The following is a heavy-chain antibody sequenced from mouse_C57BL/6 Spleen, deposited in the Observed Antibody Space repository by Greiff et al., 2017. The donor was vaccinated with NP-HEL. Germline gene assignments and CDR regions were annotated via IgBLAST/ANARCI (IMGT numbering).Heavy chain of an antibody. CDR3: AIYPISALVDTEYAMDD. D-gene: IGHD1-1*01. J-gene: IGHJ4*01. CDR2: INPSRGYT. Sequence: QVQLQQSGAELANPGASVKLSCKASGYTFTSYWMHWVQQRPGQGLEWIGYINPSRGYTKYNQKFKDKATLTADKSSSTPYMQLRSLTYEDSAVYYCAIYPISALVDTEYAMDDWGQGTAVTFSS. CDR1: GYTFTSYW. V-gene: IGHV1-7*01.